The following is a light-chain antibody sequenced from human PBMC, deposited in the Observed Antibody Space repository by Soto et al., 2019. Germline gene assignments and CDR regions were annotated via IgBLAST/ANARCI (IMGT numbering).Light chain of an antibody. CDR3: QQYGRSPMFT. V-gene: IGKV3-20*01. CDR1: QSVSSNY. J-gene: IGKJ2*01. CDR2: GAS. Sequence: SVLTQSPGTLSLSPGDRATVSCRASQSVSSNYLAWYQQKPGQAPRLLIYGASRGAAVIPVRFSGSGSGTDFTLTISRLETEDFAVYFCQQYGRSPMFTFGQGTKLEVK.